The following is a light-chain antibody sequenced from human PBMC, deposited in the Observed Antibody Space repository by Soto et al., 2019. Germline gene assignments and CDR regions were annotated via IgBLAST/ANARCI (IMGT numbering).Light chain of an antibody. CDR1: QSVNTN. CDR3: QQYDNWTWT. J-gene: IGKJ1*01. Sequence: EIVMTQSPATLFVSPGQRVTLSCRASQSVNTNLAWYQHIRGQAPRLLIYGAATRATGIPARFSGTGSGTEFTLTIGSLQSEDFAVYYCQQYDNWTWTFGQGTKVEI. CDR2: GAA. V-gene: IGKV3-15*01.